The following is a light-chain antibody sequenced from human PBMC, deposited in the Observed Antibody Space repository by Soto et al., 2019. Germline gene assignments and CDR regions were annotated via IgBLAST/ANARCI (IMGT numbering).Light chain of an antibody. J-gene: IGKJ1*01. CDR2: GAS. CDR3: QQYGSSPT. V-gene: IGKV3-20*01. Sequence: EIVLTQSPGTLSLSPGERATLSCRASQSVSSSYLAWYQQKPGQAPRLLIYGASSRATGIPDRFSGSGSGTDFTLTISRLYPEDFAVYYCQQYGSSPTFGQGTKVEIK. CDR1: QSVSSSY.